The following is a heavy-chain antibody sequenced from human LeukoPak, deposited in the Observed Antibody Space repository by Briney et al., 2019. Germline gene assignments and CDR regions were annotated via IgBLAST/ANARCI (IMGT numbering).Heavy chain of an antibody. CDR1: GGSISNYY. J-gene: IGHJ4*02. D-gene: IGHD6-19*01. V-gene: IGHV4-4*07. Sequence: PSETLSLTCTVSGGSISNYYWSWIRQSPGKGLEWIGRIYTSGSTNYNPSLKSRVTMSVDTSKNQFSLKLSSVTAADTAVYYCAREAIAVAAPGDYWGQGTLVTVSS. CDR2: IYTSGST. CDR3: AREAIAVAAPGDY.